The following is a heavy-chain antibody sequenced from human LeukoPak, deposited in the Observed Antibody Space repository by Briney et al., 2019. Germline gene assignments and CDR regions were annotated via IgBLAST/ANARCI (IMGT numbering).Heavy chain of an antibody. CDR1: GDSISTSTYSTTYY. D-gene: IGHD2-15*01. V-gene: IGHV4-39*07. Sequence: PSETLSLTCTVSGDSISTSTYSTTYYWGWIRQPPGKGLEWIGSIIYSGTTHYNASLKSRVTISVDTSKNQFSLRLSSVTAADTAVYYCARDEGGYWGQGTLVTVSS. J-gene: IGHJ4*02. CDR3: ARDEGGY. CDR2: IIYSGTT.